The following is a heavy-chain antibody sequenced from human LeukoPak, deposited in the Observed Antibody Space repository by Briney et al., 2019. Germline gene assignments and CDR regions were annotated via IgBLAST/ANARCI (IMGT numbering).Heavy chain of an antibody. CDR1: GGSISSYH. D-gene: IGHD3-3*01. CDR3: ARHRSFWGGFYNGYFDY. CDR2: IYYSGST. J-gene: IGHJ4*02. Sequence: SETLSLTCTVSGGSISSYHWSWIRQPPGKGLEWIGYIYYSGSTNYNPSLKSRVTISVDTSKNQFSLKLSSVTAADTAVYYCARHRSFWGGFYNGYFDYWGQGTLLTVSS. V-gene: IGHV4-59*08.